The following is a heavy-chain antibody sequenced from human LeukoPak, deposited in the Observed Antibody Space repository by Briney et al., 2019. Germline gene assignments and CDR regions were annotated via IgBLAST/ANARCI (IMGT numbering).Heavy chain of an antibody. CDR2: INPNSGGT. CDR3: ARDRITMVRGATKNWFDP. CDR1: GYTFTGYY. J-gene: IGHJ5*02. D-gene: IGHD3-10*01. Sequence: ASVKVSCKASGYTFTGYYMHWVRQAPGQGLEWMGWINPNSGGTNYAQMFQGRVTMTRDTSISTAYVELSRLRSDDTVVYYCARDRITMVRGATKNWFDPWGQGTLVTVSS. V-gene: IGHV1-2*02.